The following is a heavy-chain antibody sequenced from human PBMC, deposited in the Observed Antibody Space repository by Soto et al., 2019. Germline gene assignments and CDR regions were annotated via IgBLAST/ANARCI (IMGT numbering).Heavy chain of an antibody. V-gene: IGHV3-23*01. CDR1: GFTFSSYA. CDR3: AKGRAITVYGVDILFDY. J-gene: IGHJ4*01. D-gene: IGHD3-3*01. CDR2: ISGSGDNT. Sequence: GGSLRLSCAASGFTFSSYAMTWVRQAPGKGLEWVSVISGSGDNTFYAASVKGRFAISRDNSKNVLYLQMNSLSADDAAVYFCAKGRAITVYGVDILFDYWGRGTLVTVSS.